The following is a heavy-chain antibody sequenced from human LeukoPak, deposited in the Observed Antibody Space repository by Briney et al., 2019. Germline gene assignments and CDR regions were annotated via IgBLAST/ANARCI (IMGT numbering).Heavy chain of an antibody. D-gene: IGHD3-10*01. CDR1: GLTFSSYG. V-gene: IGHV3-30*02. CDR2: IRYDGTNK. CDR3: ACSGSWNDAFDI. Sequence: GGSLRLSCAASGLTFSSYGMHWVRQAPGKGLEWVAFIRYDGTNKYYADSVKGRFTISRDNSKNTLYLQMNSLRAEDTAVYYCACSGSWNDAFDIWGQGTMVTVSS. J-gene: IGHJ3*02.